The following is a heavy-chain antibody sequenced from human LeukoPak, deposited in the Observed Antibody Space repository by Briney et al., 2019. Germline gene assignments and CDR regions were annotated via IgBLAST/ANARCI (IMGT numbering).Heavy chain of an antibody. J-gene: IGHJ4*02. V-gene: IGHV3-30*02. Sequence: GGSLRLSCAASGFTFSSYGMHWVRQAPGKGLEWVAFIRYEGSNKYYADSVKGRFTISRDNSKDTLYLQMNSLRAEDTAVYYVVATIKVDWGQGTLVTVSS. CDR3: VATIKVD. D-gene: IGHD5-12*01. CDR1: GFTFSSYG. CDR2: IRYEGSNK.